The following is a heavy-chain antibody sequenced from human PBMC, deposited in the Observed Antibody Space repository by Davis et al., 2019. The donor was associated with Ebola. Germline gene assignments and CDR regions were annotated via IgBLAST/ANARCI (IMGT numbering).Heavy chain of an antibody. J-gene: IGHJ4*02. D-gene: IGHD2-15*01. Sequence: GESLKISCAASGFSVSSNYMSWVRQAPGKGLEYVSAISSNGGSTYYADSVKGRFTISRDNSKNTLYLQMSSLRAEDTAVYYCVKDRFTVVVVHGGFDYWGQGTLVTVSS. V-gene: IGHV3-64D*06. CDR3: VKDRFTVVVVHGGFDY. CDR2: ISSNGGST. CDR1: GFSVSSNY.